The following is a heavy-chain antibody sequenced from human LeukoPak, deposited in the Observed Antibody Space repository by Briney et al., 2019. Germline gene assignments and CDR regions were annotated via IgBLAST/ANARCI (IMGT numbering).Heavy chain of an antibody. CDR2: IKSKSEGATR. Sequence: MAGGSLRLSCVASGFTFTEAWMSWVRQAPGKGLEWIGRIKSKSEGATRDFAAPVKGRVTMSRDESKNTVYLHMDSLKIEDTAMYYCAAGTGNSDFDYWGQGTLVTVSS. CDR1: GFTFTEAW. J-gene: IGHJ4*02. D-gene: IGHD1-1*01. V-gene: IGHV3-15*01. CDR3: AAGTGNSDFDY.